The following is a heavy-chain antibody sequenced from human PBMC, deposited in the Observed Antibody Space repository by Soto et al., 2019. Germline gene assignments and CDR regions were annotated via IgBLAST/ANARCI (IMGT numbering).Heavy chain of an antibody. CDR1: GFSFNNYG. Sequence: GGSLRLSCATSGFSFNNYGMNWVRQAPGKGLEWVSGITKTGRSTFIADSVRGRFTISRDNLKNIMYLQMNSLRVDDTALYYCTKDAEAYDFAFDKWGQGTMVTVSS. CDR3: TKDAEAYDFAFDK. D-gene: IGHD3-3*01. J-gene: IGHJ3*02. V-gene: IGHV3-23*01. CDR2: ITKTGRST.